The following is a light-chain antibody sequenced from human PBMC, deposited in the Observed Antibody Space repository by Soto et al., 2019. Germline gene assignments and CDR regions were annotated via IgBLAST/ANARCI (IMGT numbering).Light chain of an antibody. V-gene: IGKV3-15*01. CDR3: HPYYDWPPWT. CDR2: ATS. CDR1: QSVSTS. J-gene: IGKJ1*01. Sequence: ETLLTQSPATLSVSPGETATLSCRASQSVSTSLAWYRQQPGQPPSLLIYATSTRATGVPARFTGSGSGTEFTLTISSLQSEDFPVYYCHPYYDWPPWTFGPGTKV.